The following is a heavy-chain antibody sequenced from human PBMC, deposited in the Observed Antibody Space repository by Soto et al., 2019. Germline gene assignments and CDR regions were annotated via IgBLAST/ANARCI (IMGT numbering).Heavy chain of an antibody. CDR2: INAGNGDT. CDR3: ARELQGLYYFDF. D-gene: IGHD4-4*01. Sequence: GASVKVSCKASEGTFNSYAMHWVRQAPGQRLEWMGWINAGNGDTKYSQKFQGRVTITRDTSANTAFMELSSLRSEDTAIYYCARELQGLYYFDFWGQGTLVTVSS. J-gene: IGHJ4*02. CDR1: EGTFNSYA. V-gene: IGHV1-3*01.